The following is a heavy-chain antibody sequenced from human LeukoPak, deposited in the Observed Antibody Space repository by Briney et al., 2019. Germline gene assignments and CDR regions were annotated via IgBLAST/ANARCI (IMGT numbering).Heavy chain of an antibody. CDR3: AGASMRGYNWFDP. CDR1: GFTFSNYG. CDR2: IRYDGNNK. D-gene: IGHD1-26*01. V-gene: IGHV3-30*02. J-gene: IGHJ5*02. Sequence: GGSPRLSCGASGFTFSNYGMLWVRQAPGKGLEWVAFIRYDGNNKLYADSVKGRFTISRDNSKNTLYLQMNSLRAEDTAVYYCAGASMRGYNWFDPWGQGTLVTVSS.